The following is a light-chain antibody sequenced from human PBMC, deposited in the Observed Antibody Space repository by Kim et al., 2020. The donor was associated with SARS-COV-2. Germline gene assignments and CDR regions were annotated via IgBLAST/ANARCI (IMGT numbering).Light chain of an antibody. CDR1: QSVSNNY. V-gene: IGKV3-20*01. CDR3: QQYGTSPLFT. CDR2: RAS. J-gene: IGKJ4*01. Sequence: EIVLTQSPGTLSSSPGERATLSCRASQSVSNNYLAWYQQKPGQAPRLLIYRASSRATGIPDRFSGSGSGTDFTLTISRLEPEDFAVCYCQQYGTSPLFTFGGGTKVDIK.